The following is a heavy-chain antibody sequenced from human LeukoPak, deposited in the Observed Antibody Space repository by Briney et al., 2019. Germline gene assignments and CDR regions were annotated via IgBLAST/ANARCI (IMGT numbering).Heavy chain of an antibody. J-gene: IGHJ5*02. CDR2: IYYSGST. Sequence: SETLSLTCTVSGGSISSSSYYWGWIRQPPGKGLEWIGSIYYSGSTYYNPSLKSRVTISVDTSKNQFSLKLSSVTAADTAVYYCARVYCSSTSCSSNENWFDPWGQGTPVTVSS. V-gene: IGHV4-39*07. CDR3: ARVYCSSTSCSSNENWFDP. CDR1: GGSISSSSYY. D-gene: IGHD2-2*01.